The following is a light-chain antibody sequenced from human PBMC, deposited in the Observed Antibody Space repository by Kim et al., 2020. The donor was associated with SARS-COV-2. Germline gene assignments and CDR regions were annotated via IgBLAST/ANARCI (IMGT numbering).Light chain of an antibody. Sequence: VSPGERATLTCRASQSVDNYLAWYQQRPGQVPRLLIYDASTRPTGIPARFSGSGSGTEFTLTISSLQSEDVAVYYCQQYNNWPPTFGQGTKVDIK. CDR3: QQYNNWPPT. CDR2: DAS. J-gene: IGKJ1*01. CDR1: QSVDNY. V-gene: IGKV3-15*01.